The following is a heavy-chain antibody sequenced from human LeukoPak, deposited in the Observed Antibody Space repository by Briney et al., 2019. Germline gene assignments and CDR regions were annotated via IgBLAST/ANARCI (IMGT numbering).Heavy chain of an antibody. J-gene: IGHJ4*02. V-gene: IGHV3-74*01. CDR2: INSDGSHT. CDR1: GFTFSNYW. Sequence: PGGSLRLSCAASGFTFSNYWMQWVRHAPGKGLAWVSHINSDGSHTTYADSVKGRFTISRDNVKNTVYLHMNTLRAEDTAVYYCARDDVVSRTGLGDSWGQGTLVTVSA. D-gene: IGHD5/OR15-5a*01. CDR3: ARDDVVSRTGLGDS.